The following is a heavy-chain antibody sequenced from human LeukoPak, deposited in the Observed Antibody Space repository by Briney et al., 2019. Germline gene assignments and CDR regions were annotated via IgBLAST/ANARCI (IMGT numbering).Heavy chain of an antibody. D-gene: IGHD3-10*01. CDR2: INPNSGGT. V-gene: IGHV1-2*02. J-gene: IGHJ4*02. CDR3: ARGEYHGSGSYFDY. CDR1: GYTFPNYD. Sequence: ASVRVSCKTSGYTFPNYDIYWVRQAPGQGLEWMGWINPNSGGTNYAQKFQGRVTMTRGTSISTAYMDLIRLTSDDTAVYYCARGEYHGSGSYFDYWGQGTLVTVSS.